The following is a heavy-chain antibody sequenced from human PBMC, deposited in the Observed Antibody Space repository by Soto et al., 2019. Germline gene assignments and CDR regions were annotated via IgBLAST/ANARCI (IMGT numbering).Heavy chain of an antibody. Sequence: QVQLVESGGGVVQPGRSLRLSCVASGFTFSNYGMHWVRQAPGKGPEWVAVIWYDGSNKDYADSVKGRLTTSRDNSRNTLYLPLTRLTASDTPVYSSASALETGDYWGQGTLVTVSS. CDR2: IWYDGSNK. V-gene: IGHV3-33*01. D-gene: IGHD3-10*01. CDR3: ASALETGDY. J-gene: IGHJ4*02. CDR1: GFTFSNYG.